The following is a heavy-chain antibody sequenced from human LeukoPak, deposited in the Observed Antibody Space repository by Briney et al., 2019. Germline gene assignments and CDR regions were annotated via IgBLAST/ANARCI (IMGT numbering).Heavy chain of an antibody. D-gene: IGHD3-10*01. CDR3: ARDYHGSGSLTTFDF. V-gene: IGHV1-46*01. Sequence: ASVKVSCKASGHTFTSFYMHWVRQAPGQGLEWMGIINPRGGSTSSAQKFQGRVTLTRDTSTSTVYMELSSLRSEDTAVYYCARDYHGSGSLTTFDFWGQGTLVTVSS. CDR2: INPRGGST. CDR1: GHTFTSFY. J-gene: IGHJ4*02.